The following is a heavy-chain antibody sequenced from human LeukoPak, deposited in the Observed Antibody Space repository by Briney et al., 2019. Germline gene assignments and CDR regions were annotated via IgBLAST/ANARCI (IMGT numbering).Heavy chain of an antibody. Sequence: PGGSLRLSCAASGFTFSSYGMSWVRQAPGKGLEWVSTISGSGGDTYYADSVKGRFTISRDNFKNTMNLQMKSLRAEDTAVYYCAKENTVTPGNVNWFDPWGQGTLVTVSS. CDR1: GFTFSSYG. CDR3: AKENTVTPGNVNWFDP. V-gene: IGHV3-23*01. D-gene: IGHD4-17*01. J-gene: IGHJ5*02. CDR2: ISGSGGDT.